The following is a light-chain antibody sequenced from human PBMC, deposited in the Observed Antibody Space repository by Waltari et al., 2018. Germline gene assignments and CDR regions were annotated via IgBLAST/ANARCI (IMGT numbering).Light chain of an antibody. CDR1: ESLLHSNGNTY. CDR2: LGF. CDR3: MQAIRTPRT. Sequence: DVVITQSPLSLPVTPGEPASISCRSSESLLHSNGNTYLAWYLQKPGQSPQLLIYLGFTRASGVPDRFSGSGSGTDFTLKISRVEAEDVGIYYCMQAIRTPRTFAQGTKVEIK. V-gene: IGKV2-28*01. J-gene: IGKJ1*01.